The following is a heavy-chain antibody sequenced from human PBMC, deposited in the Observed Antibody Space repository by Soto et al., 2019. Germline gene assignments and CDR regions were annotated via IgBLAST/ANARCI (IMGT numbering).Heavy chain of an antibody. CDR1: GGSISSGGYY. D-gene: IGHD2-2*03. CDR3: ARTGERWILGYYFDY. V-gene: IGHV4-31*03. Sequence: QVQLQESGPGLVKPSQTLSLTCTVSGGSISSGGYYWSWIRQHPGKGLEWIGYIYYSGSTYYNPSLKSRVTISVDTSKNQFSLKLSSVTVADTAVYYCARTGERWILGYYFDYWGQGTLVTVSS. J-gene: IGHJ4*02. CDR2: IYYSGST.